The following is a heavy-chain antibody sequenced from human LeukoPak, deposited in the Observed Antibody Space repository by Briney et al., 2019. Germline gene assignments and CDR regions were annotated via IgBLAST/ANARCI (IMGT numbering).Heavy chain of an antibody. D-gene: IGHD2-2*01. Sequence: ASVKVSCKASGYSFTTYYIHWVRQAPGQGLEWMGVINPSGGSTSFAQKFQARLTMTGDTSTSTVYMELSGLSSEDTAVYYCAREIVVVPSAMGFDPWGQGTLVTVSS. CDR1: GYSFTTYY. V-gene: IGHV1-46*01. CDR3: AREIVVVPSAMGFDP. J-gene: IGHJ5*02. CDR2: INPSGGST.